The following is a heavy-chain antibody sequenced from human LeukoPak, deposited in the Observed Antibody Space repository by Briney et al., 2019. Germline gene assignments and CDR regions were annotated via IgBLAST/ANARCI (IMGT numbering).Heavy chain of an antibody. D-gene: IGHD3/OR15-3a*01. CDR3: AKVAVEFGPVYSYLGV. CDR2: LHHSGST. CDR1: GGSLRRFS. Sequence: SETLSLTCNVSGGSLRRFSWRWIRQPPGKGLEWIGYLHHSGSTNYNPYLKGRVAMSVQKSKNQFSLTLGPLTPADTAVYYCAKVAVEFGPVYSYLGVWGKGTTVTVS. J-gene: IGHJ6*03. V-gene: IGHV4-59*01.